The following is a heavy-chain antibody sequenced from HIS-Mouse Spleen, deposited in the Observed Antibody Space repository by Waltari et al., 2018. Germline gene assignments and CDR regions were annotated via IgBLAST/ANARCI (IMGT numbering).Heavy chain of an antibody. CDR3: ARIGGGGMNFDY. Sequence: LEWLAHIFSNDEKSYSTSLKSRLTISKDTSKSQVVLTMTNMDPVDTATYYCARIGGGGMNFDYWGQGTLVTVSS. D-gene: IGHD3-16*01. J-gene: IGHJ4*02. CDR2: IFSNDEK. V-gene: IGHV2-26*01.